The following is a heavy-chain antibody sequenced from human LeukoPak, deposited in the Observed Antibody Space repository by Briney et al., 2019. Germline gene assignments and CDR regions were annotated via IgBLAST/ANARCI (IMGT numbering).Heavy chain of an antibody. D-gene: IGHD3-10*01. V-gene: IGHV5-51*01. J-gene: IGHJ6*02. CDR3: ARLEGVQKQYYYYGMDV. CDR1: GYSFTSYW. CDR2: IYPGDSDT. Sequence: GESLKISCKGSGYSFTSYWIGWVRQMPGKSLEWMGIIYPGDSDTRYSPSFQGQVTISADKSISTAYLQWSSLKASDTAMYYCARLEGVQKQYYYYGMDVWGQGTTVTVSS.